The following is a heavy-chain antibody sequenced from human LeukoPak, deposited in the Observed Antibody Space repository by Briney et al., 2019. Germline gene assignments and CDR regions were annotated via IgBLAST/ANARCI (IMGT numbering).Heavy chain of an antibody. CDR3: ALEGEMATGLDY. D-gene: IGHD5-24*01. Sequence: SETLSLTCTVYGGSFSGYYWSWIRQPPGKGLEWLGEINHSGSTNYNPSLKSRVTISVDTSKNQFSLKLSSVTAADTAVYYCALEGEMATGLDYWGQGTLVTVSS. J-gene: IGHJ4*02. V-gene: IGHV4-34*01. CDR2: INHSGST. CDR1: GGSFSGYY.